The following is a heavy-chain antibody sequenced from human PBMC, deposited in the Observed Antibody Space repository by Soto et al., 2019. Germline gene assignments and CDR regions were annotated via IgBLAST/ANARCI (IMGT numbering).Heavy chain of an antibody. CDR1: GFTFGDYA. CDR3: TRDRYYDSSPGAFDI. D-gene: IGHD3-22*01. Sequence: GVLRLSCTASGFTFGDYAMSWFRQAPGKGLEWVGFIRSKAYGGTTEYAASVKGRFTISRDDSKSIAYLQMNSLKTEDTAVYYCTRDRYYDSSPGAFDIWGQGTMVTVSS. J-gene: IGHJ3*02. CDR2: IRSKAYGGTT. V-gene: IGHV3-49*03.